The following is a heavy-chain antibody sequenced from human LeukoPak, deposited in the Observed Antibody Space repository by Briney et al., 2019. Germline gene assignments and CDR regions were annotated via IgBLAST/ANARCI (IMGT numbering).Heavy chain of an antibody. Sequence: ASVKVSCKASGYTFTSYYMHWVRQAPGQGLEWMGIINPSGGSTSYAQKFQGRVTMTRDMSTSTVYMELRRLRSEDTAVYYCARGRYYYYYYMDVWGKGTTVTVSS. V-gene: IGHV1-46*01. CDR1: GYTFTSYY. CDR2: INPSGGST. J-gene: IGHJ6*03. CDR3: ARGRYYYYYYMDV.